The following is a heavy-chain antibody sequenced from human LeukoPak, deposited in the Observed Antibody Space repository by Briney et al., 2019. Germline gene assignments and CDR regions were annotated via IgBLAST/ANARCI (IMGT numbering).Heavy chain of an antibody. Sequence: PSETLSLTCAVYGGSFSGYYWSWIRQPPGKGLEWLGEINHSGSTNYNPSLKSRVTISVDTSKNQFSLKLSSVTAADTAVYYCARVQYYDFWSGYYMGYFQHWGQGTLVTVSS. CDR3: ARVQYYDFWSGYYMGYFQH. CDR1: GGSFSGYY. V-gene: IGHV4-34*01. D-gene: IGHD3-3*01. J-gene: IGHJ1*01. CDR2: INHSGST.